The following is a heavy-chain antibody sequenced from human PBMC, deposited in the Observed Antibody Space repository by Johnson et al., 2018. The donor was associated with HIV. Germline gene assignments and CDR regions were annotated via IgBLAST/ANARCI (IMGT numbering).Heavy chain of an antibody. D-gene: IGHD3-22*01. J-gene: IGHJ3*02. CDR3: AKDPNPYYDSSGYYLMSVAFAAFDI. V-gene: IGHV3-23*04. CDR1: GFTFSSYA. Sequence: MLLVESGGGLVQPGGSLRLSCAASGFTFSSYAMSWVRQAPGKGLEWVSAISGSGGSTYYADSVKGRFTISRDNSKNTLYLQMNSLRAEDTAVYYCAKDPNPYYDSSGYYLMSVAFAAFDIWGQGTMVTVSS. CDR2: ISGSGGST.